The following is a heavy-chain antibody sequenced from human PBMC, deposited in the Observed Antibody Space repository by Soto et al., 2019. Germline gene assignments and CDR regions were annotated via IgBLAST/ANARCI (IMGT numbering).Heavy chain of an antibody. CDR2: ISSSSSYT. V-gene: IGHV3-11*06. D-gene: IGHD3-10*01. Sequence: QVQLVESGGGLVKPGGSLRLSCAASGFTFSDYYMSWIRQAPGKGLEWVSYISSSSSYTNYADSVKGRFTISRDNAKNSLYLQMNSLRAEDTAVYYCARDLGSNYGSGSTHFDYWGQGTLVTVSS. CDR3: ARDLGSNYGSGSTHFDY. CDR1: GFTFSDYY. J-gene: IGHJ4*02.